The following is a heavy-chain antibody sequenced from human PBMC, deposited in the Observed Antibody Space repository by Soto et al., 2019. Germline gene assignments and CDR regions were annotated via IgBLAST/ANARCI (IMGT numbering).Heavy chain of an antibody. Sequence: RGALLVSCASSVFTFSIYWMDWLGHAPGKGLVWVSRINSDGSSTNYADSVKGRFTIWGDNAKNTLYLQMHSLRAEDTAVYYCTREVDAHMGAPFDYWGQGNMVTVSS. CDR3: TREVDAHMGAPFDY. CDR2: INSDGSST. J-gene: IGHJ4*02. V-gene: IGHV3-74*01. D-gene: IGHD5-12*01. CDR1: VFTFSIYW.